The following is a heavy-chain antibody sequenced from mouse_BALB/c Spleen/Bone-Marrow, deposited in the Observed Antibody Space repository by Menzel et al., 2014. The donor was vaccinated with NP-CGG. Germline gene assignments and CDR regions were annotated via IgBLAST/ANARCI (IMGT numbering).Heavy chain of an antibody. CDR2: IDPYYGGI. CDR3: ARSSDYRPIAY. CDR1: GYSFTGYN. Sequence: VQLQQSGPELEKPGASVKISCKASGYSFTGYNMNWVKQTNGKSLEWIGNIDPYYGGISYNQKFKDKATLTVDKSSSTAYMQLKSLTSEDSAVYYCARSSDYRPIAYWGQGTPVTVSA. J-gene: IGHJ3*01. D-gene: IGHD2-14*01. V-gene: IGHV1-39*01.